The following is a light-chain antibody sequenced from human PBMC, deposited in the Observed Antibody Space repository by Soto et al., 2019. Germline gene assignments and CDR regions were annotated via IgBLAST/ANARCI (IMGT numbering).Light chain of an antibody. CDR3: QQYNNWPWT. J-gene: IGKJ1*01. CDR1: RSVSSD. V-gene: IGKV3-15*01. Sequence: EIVMTQSPATLSVYPGDRPTLSGRPSRSVSSDLAWYQRRPGQATRLLIYGASTRATAIPARCSGSGSVTEFTLTISRLQSEDFVVYYCQQYNNWPWTFGQGTKVEIK. CDR2: GAS.